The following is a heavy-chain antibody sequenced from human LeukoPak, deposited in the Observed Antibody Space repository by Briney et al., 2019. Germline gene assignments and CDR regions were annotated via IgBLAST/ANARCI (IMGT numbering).Heavy chain of an antibody. Sequence: SETLSLTCAVYGGSFSGYFWSWIRQPPGKGLEWIGEINRGGSTNYNPSLKSRVTISVDTSKNQFSLKLSSLTAADTAVYYCARVPDSNYPYYFDYWGQGTLVTVSS. V-gene: IGHV4-34*01. CDR3: ARVPDSNYPYYFDY. D-gene: IGHD4-11*01. J-gene: IGHJ4*02. CDR1: GGSFSGYF. CDR2: INRGGST.